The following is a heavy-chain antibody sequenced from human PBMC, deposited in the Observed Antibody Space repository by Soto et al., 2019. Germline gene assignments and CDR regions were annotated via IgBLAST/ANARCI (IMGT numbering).Heavy chain of an antibody. J-gene: IGHJ6*02. CDR3: ARGNDFWSGYQGVVPDYYYYGMDV. CDR2: IYYSGST. CDR1: GGSISSYY. Sequence: ETLSLTCTVSGGSISSYYWSWIRQPPGKGLEWIGYIYYSGSTNYNPSLKSRVTISVDTSKNQFSLKLSSVTAADTAVYYCARGNDFWSGYQGVVPDYYYYGMDVWGQGTTVTVSS. D-gene: IGHD3-3*01. V-gene: IGHV4-59*01.